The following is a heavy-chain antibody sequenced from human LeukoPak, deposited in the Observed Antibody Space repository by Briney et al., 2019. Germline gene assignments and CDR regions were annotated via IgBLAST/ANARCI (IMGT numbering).Heavy chain of an antibody. CDR2: IIPILGIA. CDR3: ARSAHYDPYYFDY. D-gene: IGHD3-22*01. J-gene: IGHJ4*02. CDR1: GGTFSSYT. V-gene: IGHV1-69*02. Sequence: GASVKVSCKASGGTFSSYTISWVRQAPGQGLEWMGRIIPILGIANYAQKFQGRVTITAGKSTSTAYMELSSLRSEDTAVYYCARSAHYDPYYFDYRGQGTLVTVSS.